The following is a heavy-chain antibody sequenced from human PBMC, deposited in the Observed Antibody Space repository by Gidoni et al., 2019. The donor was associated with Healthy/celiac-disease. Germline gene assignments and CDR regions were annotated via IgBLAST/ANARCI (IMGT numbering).Heavy chain of an antibody. CDR3: AKETRGSDY. J-gene: IGHJ4*02. Sequence: QVQLVESGGGVVQPGRSLRHSGDASGFTFSSYGMHWVGQAEGKGLGWVAVISYDGSNKYYADSVKSRFTISRDNSKNTLYLQMNSLRAEDTAVYYCAKETRGSDYWGQGTLVTVSS. D-gene: IGHD3-16*01. CDR1: GFTFSSYG. CDR2: ISYDGSNK. V-gene: IGHV3-30*18.